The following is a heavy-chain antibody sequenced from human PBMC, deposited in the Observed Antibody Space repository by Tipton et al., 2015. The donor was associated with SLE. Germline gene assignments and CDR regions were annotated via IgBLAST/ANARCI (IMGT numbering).Heavy chain of an antibody. Sequence: TLSLTCTVSGGSISSYYWSWIRQPAGKGLEWIGRLYPGGSTNYNPALKSRVTISIDTSKNQFSLKLSSVAAADTAVYYCARASPGVWYFDLWGRGTLVTVSS. CDR3: ARASPGVWYFDL. V-gene: IGHV4-4*07. CDR1: GGSISSYY. J-gene: IGHJ2*01. CDR2: LYPGGST. D-gene: IGHD2-8*01.